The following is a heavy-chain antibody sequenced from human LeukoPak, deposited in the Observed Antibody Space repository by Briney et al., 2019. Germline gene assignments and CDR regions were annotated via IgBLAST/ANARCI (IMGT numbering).Heavy chain of an antibody. D-gene: IGHD6-19*01. Sequence: SETLSLTCTVSGGSISSYYWTWIRQPPGKGLEWIGYIYYSGSTNYNPSLKSRVTISVDTSKNQFSLKLSSVTAADTAVYYCARQERMGYSSGWYWFDYWGQGTLVTVSS. J-gene: IGHJ4*02. CDR1: GGSISSYY. CDR3: ARQERMGYSSGWYWFDY. CDR2: IYYSGST. V-gene: IGHV4-59*08.